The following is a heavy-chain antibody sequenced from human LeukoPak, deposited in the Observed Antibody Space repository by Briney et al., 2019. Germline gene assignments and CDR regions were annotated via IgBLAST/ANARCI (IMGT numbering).Heavy chain of an antibody. V-gene: IGHV4-34*01. CDR2: INHSGST. Sequence: SETLPLTCAVYGGSFSGYYWSWIRQPPGKGLEWIGEINHSGSTNYNPSLKSRVTISVDTSKNQFSLKLSSVTAADTAVYYCARGIAADYWGQGTLVTVSS. CDR1: GGSFSGYY. J-gene: IGHJ4*02. CDR3: ARGIAADY. D-gene: IGHD6-13*01.